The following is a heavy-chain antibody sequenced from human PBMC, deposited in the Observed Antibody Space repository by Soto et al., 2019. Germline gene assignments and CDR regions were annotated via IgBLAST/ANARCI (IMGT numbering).Heavy chain of an antibody. CDR2: INHSGST. J-gene: IGHJ4*02. CDR3: ARARFYSYIAVAGTHFDY. CDR1: GGSFSGYY. Sequence: SETLSLTCAVYGGSFSGYYWSWIRQPPGKGLEWIGEINHSGSTNYNPSLKSRVTISVDTSKNQFSLKLSSVTAADTAVYYCARARFYSYIAVAGTHFDYWGQGTLVTVSS. D-gene: IGHD6-19*01. V-gene: IGHV4-34*01.